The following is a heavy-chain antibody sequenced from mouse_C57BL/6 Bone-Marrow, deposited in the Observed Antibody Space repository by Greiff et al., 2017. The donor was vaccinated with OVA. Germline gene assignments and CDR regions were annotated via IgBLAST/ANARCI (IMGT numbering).Heavy chain of an antibody. CDR1: GYTFADYY. V-gene: IGHV1-75*01. J-gene: IGHJ1*03. D-gene: IGHD2-4*01. CDR3: ARIYYEYLWYFDV. CDR2: NFPGSGST. Sequence: QVQLQQSGPALVKPGASVKISCKASGYTFADYYINWVKQRPGQGLEWIGWNFPGSGSTYYNEKFKGKATLTVDKSSSTAYMLLSSLTSDDSAVYFCARIYYEYLWYFDVWGTGTTVTVSS.